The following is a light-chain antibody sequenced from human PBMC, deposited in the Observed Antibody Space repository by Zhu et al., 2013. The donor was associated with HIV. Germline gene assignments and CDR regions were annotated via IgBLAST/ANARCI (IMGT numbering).Light chain of an antibody. V-gene: IGKV3-20*01. CDR1: QSLNVN. CDR3: QQYGSPSLT. CDR2: GAS. Sequence: EIVLTQSPATLSVSPGERATLSCRASQSLNVNLAWYQQKPGQAPRLLIYGASSRAPGIPDRFSGSGSGTDFTLTISRLEPEDFAVYYCQQYGSPSLTFGGGPRWRSN. J-gene: IGKJ4*01.